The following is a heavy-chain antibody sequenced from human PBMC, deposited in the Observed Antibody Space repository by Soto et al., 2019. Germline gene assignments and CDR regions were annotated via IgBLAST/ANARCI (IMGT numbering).Heavy chain of an antibody. D-gene: IGHD3-22*01. V-gene: IGHV3-33*01. J-gene: IGHJ4*02. CDR2: IWYDGTNK. CDR1: GFTFSSYG. Sequence: GGSLRLSCAASGFTFSSYGMHWVRQVPGKGLEWVAVIWYDGTNKWYADSVKGRFTISRDNSKNTLYLQMNSLRAEDTAVYYCARDLDRRDSSGYLDYWGQGTLVTVSS. CDR3: ARDLDRRDSSGYLDY.